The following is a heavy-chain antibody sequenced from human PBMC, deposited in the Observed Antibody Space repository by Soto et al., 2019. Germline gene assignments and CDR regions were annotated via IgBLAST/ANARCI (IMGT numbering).Heavy chain of an antibody. V-gene: IGHV1-18*01. D-gene: IGHD4-17*01. CDR1: GYTFTSYG. CDR3: ARDSAFDYGDYDWFDP. J-gene: IGHJ5*02. CDR2: ISAYNGNT. Sequence: QVQLVQAGAEVKKPGASVKVSCKAYGYTFTSYGISWVRQAPGQGLEWMGWISAYNGNTNYAQKLQGRVTMTTDTSTSTAYMELRSLRSDDTAVYYCARDSAFDYGDYDWFDPWGQGTLVTVSS.